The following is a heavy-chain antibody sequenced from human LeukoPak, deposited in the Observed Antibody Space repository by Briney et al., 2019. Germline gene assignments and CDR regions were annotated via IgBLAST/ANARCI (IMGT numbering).Heavy chain of an antibody. V-gene: IGHV4-59*01. CDR1: GGSFSGYY. J-gene: IGHJ3*01. CDR2: IHYSGST. Sequence: SETLSLTCAVYGGSFSGYYWSWIRQPPGKGLEWIGHIHYSGSTSYSPSLKSRVTMSVDTSKNQFSLKLNSVTAADTALYYCTRRVWATTISRDAFDLWGQGTMVTVSS. CDR3: TRRVWATTISRDAFDL. D-gene: IGHD1-26*01.